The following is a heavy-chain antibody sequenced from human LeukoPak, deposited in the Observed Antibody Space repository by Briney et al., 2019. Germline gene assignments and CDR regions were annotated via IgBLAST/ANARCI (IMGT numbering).Heavy chain of an antibody. V-gene: IGHV4-30-4*01. J-gene: IGHJ4*02. CDR3: ARESRYCSSTSCQRNFDY. Sequence: SGTLSLTCAVSGGSISSGDYYWSWIRQPPGKGLEWIGYICYSGSTYYNPSLKSRVTISVDTSKNQFSLKLSSVTAADTAVYYCARESRYCSSTSCQRNFDYWGQGTLVTVSS. CDR2: ICYSGST. D-gene: IGHD2-2*01. CDR1: GGSISSGDYY.